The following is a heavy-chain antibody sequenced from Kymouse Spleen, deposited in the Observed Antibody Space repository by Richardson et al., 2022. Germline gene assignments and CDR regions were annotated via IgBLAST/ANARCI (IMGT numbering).Heavy chain of an antibody. CDR2: IWYDGSNK. J-gene: IGHJ4*02. V-gene: IGHV3-33*01. CDR3: ARDTHSSGPYYFDY. D-gene: IGHD6-19*01. Sequence: QVQLVESGGGVVQPGRSLRLSCAASGFTFSSYGMHWVRQAPGKGLEWVAVIWYDGSNKYYADSVKGRFTISRDNSKNTLYLQMNSLRAEDTAVYYCARDTHSSGPYYFDYWGQGTLVTVSS. CDR1: GFTFSSYG.